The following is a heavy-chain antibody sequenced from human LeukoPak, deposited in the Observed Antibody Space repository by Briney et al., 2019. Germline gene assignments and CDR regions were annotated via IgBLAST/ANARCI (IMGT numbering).Heavy chain of an antibody. CDR2: IYWDDDK. Sequence: SGPTLVNPTQTLTLTCTFSGFSLSTRGVGVGWIRQPPGKALEWLALIYWDDDKRYSPSLKSRLTITKDTSKNQVVLTMTNMDPVDTATYYCAHSSYSGSYSAPYWFDPWGQGTLVTVSS. CDR3: AHSSYSGSYSAPYWFDP. V-gene: IGHV2-5*02. D-gene: IGHD1-26*01. J-gene: IGHJ5*02. CDR1: GFSLSTRGVG.